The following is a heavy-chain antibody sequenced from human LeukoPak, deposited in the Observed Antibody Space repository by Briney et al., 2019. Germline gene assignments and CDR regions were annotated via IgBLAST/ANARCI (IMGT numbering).Heavy chain of an antibody. V-gene: IGHV3-23*01. CDR3: AKGSAASRPYYFDS. Sequence: GGSLRLSCAASGLTFRNYAMSWVRQAPGKGLEWVSVICANEGNTYYADAVKGRFTISRDNSKDTLYLQMDSLRAEDTAVYYCAKGSAASRPYYFDSWGQGTLVTVSS. CDR2: ICANEGNT. J-gene: IGHJ4*02. CDR1: GLTFRNYA. D-gene: IGHD6-25*01.